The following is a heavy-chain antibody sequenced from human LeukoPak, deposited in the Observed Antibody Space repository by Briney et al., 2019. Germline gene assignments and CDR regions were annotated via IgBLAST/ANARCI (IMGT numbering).Heavy chain of an antibody. D-gene: IGHD3-10*01. J-gene: IGHJ3*02. Sequence: GGSLRLSCAASGFTFSSYGMHWVRQAPGKGLEWVAFIRYDGSNKYYADSVKGRFTISRDNSKNTLYLQMNSLRAEDTAVYYCAKDSYYYGSGRSSAFDIWGQGTMVTVSS. CDR3: AKDSYYYGSGRSSAFDI. V-gene: IGHV3-30*02. CDR2: IRYDGSNK. CDR1: GFTFSSYG.